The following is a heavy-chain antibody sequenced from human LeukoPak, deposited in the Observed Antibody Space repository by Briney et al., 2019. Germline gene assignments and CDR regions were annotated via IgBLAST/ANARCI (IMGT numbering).Heavy chain of an antibody. D-gene: IGHD6-13*01. CDR1: GGSINSNNW. V-gene: IGHV4-4*02. CDR3: VRAVSSWPHERFDY. J-gene: IGHJ4*02. CDR2: IYHSGST. Sequence: SGTLSLTCAVSGGSINSNNWWSWVRQPPGKGLEWIGEIYHSGSTNYNPSLKSRVTISVDTSKNQFSLKLSSVTAADTAVYYCVRAVSSWPHERFDYWGQGTLVTVSS.